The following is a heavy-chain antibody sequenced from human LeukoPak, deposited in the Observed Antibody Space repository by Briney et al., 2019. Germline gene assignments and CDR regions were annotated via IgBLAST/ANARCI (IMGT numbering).Heavy chain of an antibody. J-gene: IGHJ6*03. D-gene: IGHD3-22*01. V-gene: IGHV3-7*01. Sequence: GGSLRLSCAASGFTFSSYWMSWVRQAPGKGLEWVANIKQDGSEKYYVDSVRGRFTISRDNAKNSLYLQMNSLRAEDTAVYYCARVRSYDSSGYYLPSYYYYMDVWGKGTTVTISS. CDR3: ARVRSYDSSGYYLPSYYYYMDV. CDR2: IKQDGSEK. CDR1: GFTFSSYW.